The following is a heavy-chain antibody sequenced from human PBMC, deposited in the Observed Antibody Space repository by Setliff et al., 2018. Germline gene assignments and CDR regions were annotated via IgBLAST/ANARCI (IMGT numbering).Heavy chain of an antibody. CDR2: TIPMFGST. CDR3: VREGVDTRSSTDYRYYMDV. CDR1: GYTFTNHY. V-gene: IGHV1-69*05. J-gene: IGHJ6*03. D-gene: IGHD5-18*01. Sequence: ASVKVSCKASGYTFTNHYMHWVRQAPGQGLEWMGGTIPMFGSTSYAQKFQGRVTIITDESTTTAYMELSSLGSEDTAVYYCVREGVDTRSSTDYRYYMDVWGKGTTVTVS.